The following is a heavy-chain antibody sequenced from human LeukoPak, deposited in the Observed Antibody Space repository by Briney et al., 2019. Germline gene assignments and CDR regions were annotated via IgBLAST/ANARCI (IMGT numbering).Heavy chain of an antibody. D-gene: IGHD2-8*01. CDR3: ARVQGHPPNGLDV. CDR1: GFTFSSHW. V-gene: IGHV3-74*01. CDR2: INSDASST. Sequence: GESLRLSCAASGFTFSSHWMHWVRQAPGKGLVWVSRINSDASSTSYADSVKGRFTISRDNAKNTLYLQMNSLRAEDTAVYYCARVQGHPPNGLDVWGQGTMVTVSS. J-gene: IGHJ3*01.